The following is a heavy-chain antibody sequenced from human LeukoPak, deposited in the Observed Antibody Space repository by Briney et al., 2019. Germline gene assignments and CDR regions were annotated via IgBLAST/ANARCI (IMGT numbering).Heavy chain of an antibody. V-gene: IGHV3-7*04. CDR2: IKQDGSEK. Sequence: GGSLRLSCAASGFTFSSYWMSWVRQAPGKGLEWVANIKQDGSEKYYVDSVKGRFTASRDNAKNSLYLQMNSLRAEDTAVYYCARVYDFWSGCYRDYWGQGTLVTVSS. CDR1: GFTFSSYW. J-gene: IGHJ4*02. CDR3: ARVYDFWSGCYRDY. D-gene: IGHD3-3*01.